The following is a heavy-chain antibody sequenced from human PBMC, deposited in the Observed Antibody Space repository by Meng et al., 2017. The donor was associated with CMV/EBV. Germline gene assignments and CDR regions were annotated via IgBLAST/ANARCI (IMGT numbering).Heavy chain of an antibody. V-gene: IGHV3-23*01. CDR1: GFTFSSYS. CDR3: AKGGDFWSGSNFDY. J-gene: IGHJ4*02. D-gene: IGHD3-3*01. CDR2: ISGSGGST. Sequence: ESLKISCAASGFTFSSYSMSWVRQAPGKGLEWVSAISGSGGSTYYADSVKGRFTISRDNSKNTLYLQMNSLRAEDTAVYYCAKGGDFWSGSNFDYWGQGTLVTVSS.